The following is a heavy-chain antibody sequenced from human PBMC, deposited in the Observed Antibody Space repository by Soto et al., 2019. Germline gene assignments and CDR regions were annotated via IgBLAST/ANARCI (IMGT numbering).Heavy chain of an antibody. CDR2: IIPVLGTT. D-gene: IGHD3-9*01. CDR3: AAGRSTGYFR. Sequence: QVQLVQSGAEVRKPGSSVKVSCKASRDTFNDYAITWVRQAPGQGLEWMGGIIPVLGTTKYAQKFQGRVMMTADESTSTAYMDLNSVTSGDRTFHYCAAGRSTGYFRRGQGPQVTVSS. V-gene: IGHV1-69*01. CDR1: RDTFNDYA. J-gene: IGHJ4*02.